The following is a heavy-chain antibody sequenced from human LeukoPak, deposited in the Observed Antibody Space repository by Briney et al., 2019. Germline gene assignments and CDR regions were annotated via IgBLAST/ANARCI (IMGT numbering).Heavy chain of an antibody. D-gene: IGHD2-15*01. CDR1: GYTFTDYY. Sequence: ASVTVSCKASGYTFTDYYMHWVRQAPGQGLEWMGRINPNSGGTNYAQKFQGRVTMTRDTSISTAYMELSRLRSDDTAVYYCARFVDVYPTGVYGMDVWGQGTTVTVSS. J-gene: IGHJ6*02. V-gene: IGHV1-2*06. CDR2: INPNSGGT. CDR3: ARFVDVYPTGVYGMDV.